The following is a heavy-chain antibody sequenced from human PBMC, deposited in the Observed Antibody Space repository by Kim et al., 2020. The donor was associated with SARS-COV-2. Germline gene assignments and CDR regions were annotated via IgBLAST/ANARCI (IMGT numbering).Heavy chain of an antibody. Sequence: GGSLRLSCAASGFTFDDYAMHWVRQAPGKGLEWVSRISWNSDSIGYADSVKGRFTISRDNAKNSLFLQMNSLRTEDTAFYYCVKDWGGIAARYFDYWGQGTLVTVSS. CDR2: ISWNSDSI. J-gene: IGHJ4*02. CDR3: VKDWGGIAARYFDY. V-gene: IGHV3-9*01. CDR1: GFTFDDYA. D-gene: IGHD6-6*01.